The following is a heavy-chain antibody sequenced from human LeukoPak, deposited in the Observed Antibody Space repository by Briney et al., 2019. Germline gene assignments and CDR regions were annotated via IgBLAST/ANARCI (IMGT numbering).Heavy chain of an antibody. CDR1: GFTFSSYS. CDR2: ISSSSSYI. J-gene: IGHJ4*02. D-gene: IGHD2-2*01. Sequence: GGSLRLSCAASGFTFSSYSMNWVRQAPGKGLEWVSSISSSSSYIYYADSVKGRFTISRDNAKNSLYLQMNSLRAEDTAVYYCARVDDIVVVPAANDHWGQGTLVTVSS. V-gene: IGHV3-21*01. CDR3: ARVDDIVVVPAANDH.